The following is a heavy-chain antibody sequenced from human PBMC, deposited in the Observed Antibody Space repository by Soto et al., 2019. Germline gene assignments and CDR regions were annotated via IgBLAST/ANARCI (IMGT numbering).Heavy chain of an antibody. CDR3: AGGTPGITGTLELIYGNWFDP. Sequence: GASVKVSCKASGYTFNDYYIYWVRRAPGQGLEWVAWINPNGGGTTYAQKFQGWVTMTRDTSISTAYMELSRLRSDDTAVYYCAGGTPGITGTLELIYGNWFDPWGQGTLVTVSS. J-gene: IGHJ5*02. V-gene: IGHV1-2*04. CDR2: INPNGGGT. CDR1: GYTFNDYY. D-gene: IGHD1-7*01.